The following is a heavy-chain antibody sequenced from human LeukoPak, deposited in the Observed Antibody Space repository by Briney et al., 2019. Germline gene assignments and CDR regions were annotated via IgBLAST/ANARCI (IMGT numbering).Heavy chain of an antibody. CDR2: IYYSGSI. V-gene: IGHV4-39*01. CDR1: GGSISSSSYY. J-gene: IGHJ4*02. D-gene: IGHD6-13*01. CDR3: ARLRGYSSSWSPRARDY. Sequence: PSETLSLTCSVSGGSISSSSYYWGWIRQSPGKGLEWIVSIYYSGSICYNPSLKSRVTIAVDTSKNQFSLKLSSVTAADTAVYYCARLRGYSSSWSPRARDYWGQGTLVTVSS.